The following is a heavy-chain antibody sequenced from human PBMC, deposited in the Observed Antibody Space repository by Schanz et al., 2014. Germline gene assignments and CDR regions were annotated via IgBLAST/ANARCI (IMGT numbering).Heavy chain of an antibody. D-gene: IGHD3-9*01. V-gene: IGHV1-18*01. CDR2: ISVYTGNT. CDR3: AKAEYDILTDSYSRLDP. Sequence: QVQLVQSGAEVKKPGASVRVSCKASGYTFTTYAMSWVRQAPGQGLEWVGWISVYTGNTKYGQKVQGRVTMTADTSTNTAYMKLRSLRSDDTAVYYCAKAEYDILTDSYSRLDPWGQGTLVTVSS. CDR1: GYTFTTYA. J-gene: IGHJ5*02.